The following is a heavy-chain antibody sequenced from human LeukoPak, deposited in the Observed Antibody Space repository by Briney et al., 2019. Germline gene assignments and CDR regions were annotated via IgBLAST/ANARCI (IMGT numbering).Heavy chain of an antibody. J-gene: IGHJ4*02. CDR2: MNPNSGNT. CDR1: GYTFTSYD. Sequence: RASVKVSCKASGYTFTSYDINWVRQATGQGLEWMGWMNPNSGNTGYAQKFQGRVTITTDTSTSTAYMELRSLRSDDTAVYYCARDPGGYSGYGSVDYWGQGTLVTVSS. V-gene: IGHV1-8*03. CDR3: ARDPGGYSGYGSVDY. D-gene: IGHD5-12*01.